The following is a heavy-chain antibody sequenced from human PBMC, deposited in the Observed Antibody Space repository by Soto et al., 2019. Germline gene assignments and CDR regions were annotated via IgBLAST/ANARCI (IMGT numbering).Heavy chain of an antibody. D-gene: IGHD6-19*01. CDR2: IYSGGIT. CDR1: GFTVNSTY. J-gene: IGHJ4*02. CDR3: AREKGDERGDSSGWGISDY. Sequence: EVQLVESGGGLVQPGGSLRLSCAASGFTVNSTYMSWVRQAPGKGLEWVSVIYSGGITYYADSVKGRFTISRDISKNTLYLQRNSLRAEDTAVYYCAREKGDERGDSSGWGISDYWGQGTLVTVSS. V-gene: IGHV3-66*01.